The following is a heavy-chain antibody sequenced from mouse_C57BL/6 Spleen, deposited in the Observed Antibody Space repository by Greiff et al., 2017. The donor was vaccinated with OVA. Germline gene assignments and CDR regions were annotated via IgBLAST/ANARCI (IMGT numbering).Heavy chain of an antibody. Sequence: QVQLKQPGAELVKPGASVKLSCKASGYTFTSYWMHWVKQRPGRGLEWIGRIDPNSGGTKYNEKFKSKATLTVDKPSSTAYMQLSSLTSEDSAVDYCAREAEYWFAYWGQGTLVTVSA. CDR2: IDPNSGGT. D-gene: IGHD6-1*01. CDR3: AREAEYWFAY. V-gene: IGHV1-72*01. J-gene: IGHJ3*01. CDR1: GYTFTSYW.